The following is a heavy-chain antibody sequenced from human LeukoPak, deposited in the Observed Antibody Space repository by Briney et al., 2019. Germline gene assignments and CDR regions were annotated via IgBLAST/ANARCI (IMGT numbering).Heavy chain of an antibody. CDR3: ARWGSNMAREKGDH. CDR1: GGTFSSYA. Sequence: GASVKVSCKASGGTFSSYAISWVRQAPGQGLEWMGRIIPILGLANYAQKFQGRVTITADKSTSTAYMELSSLRSEDTAVYYCARWGSNMAREKGDHWGQGTLVTVSS. J-gene: IGHJ4*02. D-gene: IGHD3-10*01. CDR2: IIPILGLA. V-gene: IGHV1-69*04.